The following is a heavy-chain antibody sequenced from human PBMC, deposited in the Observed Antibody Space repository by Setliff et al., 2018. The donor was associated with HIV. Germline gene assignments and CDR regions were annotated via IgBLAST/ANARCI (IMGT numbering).Heavy chain of an antibody. CDR2: INDDGTTT. Sequence: GSLRLSCAASGFTFSTHWMHWVRQTPGKGLLWVSRINDDGTTTTYADSVKGRFTISRDNVKNTLYLQMSSLRAEDTAVYYCARALWFGEFGYYYYMDVWGKGTTVTVSS. V-gene: IGHV3-74*03. CDR3: ARALWFGEFGYYYYMDV. D-gene: IGHD3-10*01. J-gene: IGHJ6*03. CDR1: GFTFSTHW.